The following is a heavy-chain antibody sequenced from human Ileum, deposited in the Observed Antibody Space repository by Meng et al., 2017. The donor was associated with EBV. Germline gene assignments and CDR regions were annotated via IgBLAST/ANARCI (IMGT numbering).Heavy chain of an antibody. CDR3: ARENSGGFSGCDY. V-gene: IGHV3-11*01. D-gene: IGHD5-12*01. CDR1: GFTFSDYY. Sequence: GQQVVSGGVLVKPGGSLRLSCAACGFTFSDYYMSWIRQAPGKGLEWLSYITSSGHAVEYADSVKGRFTISRDNAKNSLYLQMNSLRAEDTAVYYCARENSGGFSGCDYWGQGTLVTVSS. CDR2: ITSSGHAV. J-gene: IGHJ4*02.